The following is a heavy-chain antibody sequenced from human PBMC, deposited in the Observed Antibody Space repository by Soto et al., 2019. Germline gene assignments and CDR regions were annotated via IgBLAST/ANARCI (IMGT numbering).Heavy chain of an antibody. J-gene: IGHJ5*02. Sequence: SVKVSCKASGGTFSSYAISWVRQAPGQGLEWMGGIIPIFGTANYAQKFQGRVTITADKSTSTAYMELSSLRSEDTAVYYCAFRDCSGGSRYYGWFERCGQGTLVAVSS. CDR1: GGTFSSYA. CDR2: IIPIFGTA. D-gene: IGHD2-15*01. CDR3: AFRDCSGGSRYYGWFER. V-gene: IGHV1-69*06.